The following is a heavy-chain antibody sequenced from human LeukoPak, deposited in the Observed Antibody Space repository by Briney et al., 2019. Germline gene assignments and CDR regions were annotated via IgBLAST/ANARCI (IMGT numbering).Heavy chain of an antibody. CDR3: AREEYSSSVDY. Sequence: SETLSLTCAVYGGSFSGYYWSWIRQPPGKGLEWIREINHSGSTNYNPSLKSRVTISVDTSKNQFSLKLSSVTAADTAVYYCAREEYSSSVDYWGQGTLVTVSS. D-gene: IGHD6-6*01. CDR2: INHSGST. V-gene: IGHV4-34*01. CDR1: GGSFSGYY. J-gene: IGHJ4*02.